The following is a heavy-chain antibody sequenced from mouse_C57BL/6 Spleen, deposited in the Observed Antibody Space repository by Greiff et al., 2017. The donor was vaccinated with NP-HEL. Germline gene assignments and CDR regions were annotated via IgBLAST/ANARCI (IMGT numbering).Heavy chain of an antibody. J-gene: IGHJ3*01. D-gene: IGHD1-1*01. V-gene: IGHV14-4*01. CDR2: IDPENGDT. Sequence: EVQLQQSGAELVRPGASVKLSCTASGFNIKDDYMHWVKQRPEQGLEWIGWIDPENGDTEYASKFQGKATITADTSSNTAYLQLSSLTSEDTAVYYCTLLREKFAYWGQGTLVTVSA. CDR3: TLLREKFAY. CDR1: GFNIKDDY.